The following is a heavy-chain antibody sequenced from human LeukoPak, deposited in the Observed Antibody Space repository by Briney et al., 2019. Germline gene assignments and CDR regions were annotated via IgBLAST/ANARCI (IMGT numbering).Heavy chain of an antibody. CDR1: GFTFSSYW. CDR3: ARDLNWETY. V-gene: IGHV3-7*01. J-gene: IGHJ4*02. D-gene: IGHD1-1*01. Sequence: GGSLRLSCAASGFTFSSYWMTWVRQAPGKGLEWVANIKPDGSQIYYVDSVKGRFTISRDNAKNSLYLQMNSLRAEDTAVYYCARDLNWETYWGQGTLVTVSS. CDR2: IKPDGSQI.